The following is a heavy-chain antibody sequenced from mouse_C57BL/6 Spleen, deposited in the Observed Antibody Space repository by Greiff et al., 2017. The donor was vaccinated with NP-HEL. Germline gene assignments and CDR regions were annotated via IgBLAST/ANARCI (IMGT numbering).Heavy chain of an antibody. J-gene: IGHJ2*01. CDR2: ISSGSSTI. CDR1: GFTFSDYG. CDR3: ARWRITGNFDY. V-gene: IGHV5-17*01. D-gene: IGHD4-1*01. Sequence: EVKLVESGGGLVKPGGSLKLSCAASGFTFSDYGMHWVRQAPEKGLEWVAYISSGSSTIYYTDTVTGRFTISRDNANNTLFLQMTSLRSEDTAMYYCARWRITGNFDYWGQGTTLTVSS.